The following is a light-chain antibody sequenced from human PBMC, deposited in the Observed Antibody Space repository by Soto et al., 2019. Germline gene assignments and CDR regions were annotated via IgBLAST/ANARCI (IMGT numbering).Light chain of an antibody. V-gene: IGLV1-47*02. CDR2: SNN. J-gene: IGLJ3*02. CDR3: AAWDDSLSGLWV. CDR1: SSNIGSNY. Sequence: QPVLTQPPSASGTPGQRVTISCSGSSSNIGSNYVYWYQQLPGTAPKLLIYSNNQRPSGVPDRFSGSKSGTSASLAISGLRSEYEADYYCAAWDDSLSGLWVFGGGTKLTVL.